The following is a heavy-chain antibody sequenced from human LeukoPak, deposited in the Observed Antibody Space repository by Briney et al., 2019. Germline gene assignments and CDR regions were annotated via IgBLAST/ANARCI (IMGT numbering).Heavy chain of an antibody. D-gene: IGHD3-22*01. J-gene: IGHJ4*02. CDR3: ARDGDSSGYYSTLDY. CDR2: ISSSSSYI. V-gene: IGHV3-21*01. CDR1: GFTFSSYS. Sequence: GGSLRLSCAASGFTFSSYSMNWVRQAPGKGLEWVSSISSSSSYIYYADSVKGRFTISRDNAKNSLYLQMNSLRAGDTAVYYCARDGDSSGYYSTLDYWGQGTLVTVSS.